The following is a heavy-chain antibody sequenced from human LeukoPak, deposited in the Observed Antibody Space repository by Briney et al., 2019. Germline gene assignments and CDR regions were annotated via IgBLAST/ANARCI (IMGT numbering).Heavy chain of an antibody. CDR3: ARDQAAAQNDY. D-gene: IGHD6-13*01. J-gene: IGHJ4*02. CDR1: GFTFSSYS. CDR2: ISSSSSTI. V-gene: IGHV3-48*04. Sequence: GGSLRLSCAASGFTFSSYSMNWVRQAPGKGLEWDSYISSSSSTIYYADSVKGRFTISRDNAKNSLYLQMNSLRAEDTAVYYCARDQAAAQNDYWGQGTLVTVSS.